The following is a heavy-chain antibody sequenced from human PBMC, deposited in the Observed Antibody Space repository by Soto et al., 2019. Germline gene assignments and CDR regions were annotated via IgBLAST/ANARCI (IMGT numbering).Heavy chain of an antibody. D-gene: IGHD3-16*01. J-gene: IGHJ4*02. CDR2: VSATGATT. V-gene: IGHV3-23*01. CDR3: ARDPDAYLSLWGYDY. CDR1: GFTFSYYA. Sequence: EVQLLESGGGLVQTGGSLRLSCAASGFTFSYYAMNWVRQAPGKGLEWVAHVSATGATTHYADSVNGRFTISRDNSKNTLFLPMNSLRAEDTALYYCARDPDAYLSLWGYDYWGQGTLVTASS.